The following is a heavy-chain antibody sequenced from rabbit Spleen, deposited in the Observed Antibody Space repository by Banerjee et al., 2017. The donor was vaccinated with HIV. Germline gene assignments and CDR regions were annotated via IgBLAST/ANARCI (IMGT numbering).Heavy chain of an antibody. V-gene: IGHV1S47*01. CDR1: GFDFSSYG. CDR2: IDPVFGIT. Sequence: QEQVVESGGGLVQPGGSLKVSCKASGFDFSSYGVSWVRQVPGKGLEWIGYIDPVFGITYYANWVNGRFTISRDNAQNTLFLQLNSLTAADTATYFCVRGASGSGYYSLWGQGTLVTVS. J-gene: IGHJ3*01. D-gene: IGHD1-1*01. CDR3: VRGASGSGYYSL.